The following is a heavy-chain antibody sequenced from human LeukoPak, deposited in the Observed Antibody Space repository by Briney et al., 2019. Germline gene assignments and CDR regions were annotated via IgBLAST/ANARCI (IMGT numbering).Heavy chain of an antibody. D-gene: IGHD2-2*03. CDR1: GGSINNYY. Sequence: SETLSLTCSVSGGSINNYYWSWIRQPPGKGLEWIGYIYYSGSTNYSPSLKRRVTISIDASKKHFSLTLTSVTAADTAVYYCARDSSTAWIDAFDIWGQGTLVTVSS. V-gene: IGHV4-59*01. CDR3: ARDSSTAWIDAFDI. CDR2: IYYSGST. J-gene: IGHJ3*02.